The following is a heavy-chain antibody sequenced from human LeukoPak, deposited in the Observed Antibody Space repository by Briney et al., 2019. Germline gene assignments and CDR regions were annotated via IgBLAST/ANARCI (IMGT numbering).Heavy chain of an antibody. D-gene: IGHD5-24*01. J-gene: IGHJ3*02. CDR3: ARGVGYTHPGAFDI. Sequence: KPSETLSLTCTVSGGSISSYYWSWIRQPAGKGLEWIGRIYTSGSTNYNPSLKSRVTMSVDTSKNQFSLKLSSVTAADTAMYYCARGVGYTHPGAFDIWGQGTMVTVSS. CDR1: GGSISSYY. CDR2: IYTSGST. V-gene: IGHV4-4*07.